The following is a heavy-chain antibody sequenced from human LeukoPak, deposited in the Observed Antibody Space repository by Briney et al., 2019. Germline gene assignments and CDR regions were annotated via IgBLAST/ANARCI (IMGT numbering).Heavy chain of an antibody. J-gene: IGHJ4*02. CDR3: ARHRGVNSGYYHFDY. V-gene: IGHV4-39*01. D-gene: IGHD3-22*01. CDR1: GGSVSSSTYY. CDR2: IYYSGNT. Sequence: SETLTLTCTVSGGSVSSSTYYWGWIRQPPGKGLEWIGNIYYSGNTYYNPSLKSRLTISVDTSQNQFSLKLTSVTAADTAVYYCARHRGVNSGYYHFDYWGQGTLVTVSS.